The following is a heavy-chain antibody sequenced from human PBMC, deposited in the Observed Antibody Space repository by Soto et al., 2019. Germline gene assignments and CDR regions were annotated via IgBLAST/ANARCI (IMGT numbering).Heavy chain of an antibody. V-gene: IGHV3-30*04. CDR3: ARASYDSSGYYYYFDY. Sequence: GESLKISCAASGFTFSSYAMHWVRQAPGKGLEWVAVISYDGSNKYYADSVKGRFTISRDNSKNTLYLQMNSLRAEDTAVYYCARASYDSSGYYYYFDYWGQGTLVTASS. CDR2: ISYDGSNK. J-gene: IGHJ4*02. CDR1: GFTFSSYA. D-gene: IGHD3-22*01.